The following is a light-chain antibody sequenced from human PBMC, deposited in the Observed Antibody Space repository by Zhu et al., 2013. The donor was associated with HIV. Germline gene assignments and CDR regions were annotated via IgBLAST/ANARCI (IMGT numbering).Light chain of an antibody. CDR3: QQYDSSPLT. V-gene: IGKV3D-15*01. J-gene: IGKJ4*01. CDR2: GAS. Sequence: ELVMTQSPATLSVSPGERATLSCRASQSVSTFLAWYQQKPGQSPRLLFYGASNRATGIPGRFSASGSGTDFTLIISSLEAEDFAVYYCQQYDSSPLTFGGGTKVEI. CDR1: QSVSTF.